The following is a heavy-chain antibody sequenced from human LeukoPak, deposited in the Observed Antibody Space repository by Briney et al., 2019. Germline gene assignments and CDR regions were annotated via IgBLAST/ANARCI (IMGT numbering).Heavy chain of an antibody. CDR1: GFTFTDHY. CDR3: ARFRRYGDENFDY. J-gene: IGHJ4*02. CDR2: IKQDGSEK. V-gene: IGHV3-7*01. D-gene: IGHD4-17*01. Sequence: GGSLRLSCAASGFTFTDHYMAWVRQAPGRGLEWVANIKQDGSEKYYVDSVKGRFTISRDNAKNSLYLQMNSLRAEDTAVYYCARFRRYGDENFDYWGQGTLVTVSS.